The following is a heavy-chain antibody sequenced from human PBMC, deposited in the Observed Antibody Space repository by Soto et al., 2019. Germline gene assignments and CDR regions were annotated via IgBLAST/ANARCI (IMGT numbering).Heavy chain of an antibody. CDR1: GGTFNRYG. CDR3: ATATPSHSCYFYGMDV. CDR2: IIPIFGTA. J-gene: IGHJ6*02. V-gene: IGHV1-69*05. Sequence: QVQLVQSGAEVKKPGSSVKVSCKASGGTFNRYGISWVRQAPGQGLEWMGGIIPIFGTANYAQKFQGRVXTXXDETTTTAKMKLRSLTSGDTTVLYCATATPSHSCYFYGMDVWGQGTTVSVSS.